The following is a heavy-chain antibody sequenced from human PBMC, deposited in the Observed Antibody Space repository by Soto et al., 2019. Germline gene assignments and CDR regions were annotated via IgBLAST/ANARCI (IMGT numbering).Heavy chain of an antibody. CDR1: GDSVSSPYY. J-gene: IGHJ5*02. CDR2: VFHTGTT. D-gene: IGHD6-13*01. Sequence: QVQLQESGPGLVKPSGTLSLTCAVSGDSVSSPYYWCWVRQPPGKGLEWIGEVFHTGTTSYNPSLRRRVTISLYKSNNQFSLDLRSVAAADTAVSYCARSAGWYAVNPWGTGTLVIVSS. CDR3: ARSAGWYAVNP. V-gene: IGHV4-4*02.